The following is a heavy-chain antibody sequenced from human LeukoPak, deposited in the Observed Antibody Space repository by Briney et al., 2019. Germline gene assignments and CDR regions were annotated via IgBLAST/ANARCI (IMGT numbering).Heavy chain of an antibody. Sequence: SETLSLTCTVSGGSISSYYWSWIRQPAGKGLEWIGRIYTSGSTNYNPSLKSRVTISVDKSKNQFSLKLSSVTAADTAVYYCARLPTNVVGASPYYMDVWGKGTTVTVSS. CDR2: IYTSGST. D-gene: IGHD1-26*01. CDR3: ARLPTNVVGASPYYMDV. J-gene: IGHJ6*03. CDR1: GGSISSYY. V-gene: IGHV4-4*07.